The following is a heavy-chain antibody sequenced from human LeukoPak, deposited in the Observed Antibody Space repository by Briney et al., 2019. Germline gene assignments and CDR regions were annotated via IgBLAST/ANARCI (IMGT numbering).Heavy chain of an antibody. Sequence: PGGSLRLSCAASGLTVSSNYMSWVRQAPGKGLEWVSVIYIGGNTYYADPVKGRFTISRDNSKNTVYLQMNSLRAEDTSVYYCATFFYGGNAGGSVGYWGQGTLVTVSS. CDR3: ATFFYGGNAGGSVGY. D-gene: IGHD4-23*01. CDR1: GLTVSSNY. CDR2: IYIGGNT. J-gene: IGHJ4*02. V-gene: IGHV3-53*01.